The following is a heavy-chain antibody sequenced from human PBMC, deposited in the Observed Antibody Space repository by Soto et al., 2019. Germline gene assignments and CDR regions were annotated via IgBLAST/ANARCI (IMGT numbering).Heavy chain of an antibody. D-gene: IGHD2-21*02. J-gene: IGHJ5*02. CDR2: INHSGST. CDR3: ARSGVTGIVIPSHWFDP. V-gene: IGHV4-34*01. CDR1: GGSGSFSGYL. Sequence: SETLSLTCAVYGGSGSFSGYLWSWIRQPPGNGLEWIGEINHSGSTNYNPSLKSRVTISVDTSKNQFSLDLSSVTAADTAIYYCARSGVTGIVIPSHWFDPWGQGTLVTVSS.